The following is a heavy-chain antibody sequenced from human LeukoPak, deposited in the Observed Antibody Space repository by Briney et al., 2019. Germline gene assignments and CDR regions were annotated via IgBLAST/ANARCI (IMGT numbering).Heavy chain of an antibody. CDR3: ARGRGPRYNMDV. CDR2: TPGGGGT. CDR1: GLTVSTTY. Sequence: PGGSLRLSCAASGLTVSTTYMSWVRQAPGMGLEWVSITPGGGGTKYADSVKGRFTISSDNSKNTVFLQMDSLRAEDTAVYYCARGRGPRYNMDVWGQGTTVTVSS. V-gene: IGHV3-53*01. J-gene: IGHJ6*03.